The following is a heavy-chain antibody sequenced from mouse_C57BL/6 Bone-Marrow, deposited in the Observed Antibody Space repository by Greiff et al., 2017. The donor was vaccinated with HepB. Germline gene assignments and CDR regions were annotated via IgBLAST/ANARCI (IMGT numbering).Heavy chain of an antibody. CDR3: ARPNYYPFDY. CDR1: GYTFTSYG. CDR2: IYPRSGNT. V-gene: IGHV1-81*01. Sequence: VKLQESGAELARPGASVKLSCKASGYTFTSYGISWVKQRTGQGLEWIGEIYPRSGNTYYNEKFKGKATLTADKSSSTAYMELRSLTSEDSAVYFCARPNYYPFDYWGQGTTLTVSS. D-gene: IGHD2-1*01. J-gene: IGHJ2*01.